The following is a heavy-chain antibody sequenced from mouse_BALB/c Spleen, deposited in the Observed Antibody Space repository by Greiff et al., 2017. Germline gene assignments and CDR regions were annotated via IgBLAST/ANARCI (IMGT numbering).Heavy chain of an antibody. CDR3: EREGYGGEDFDV. CDR1: GYTFTSYV. D-gene: IGHD2-10*02. V-gene: IGHV1-14*01. Sequence: VQLQQPGPELVKPGASVKMSCKASGYTFTSYVMSWVKQKPGKGLEWIGYINPYNDGTKYNEKFKGKVTLTADKSYSTAYMELSSLTSVDSAVYYCEREGYGGEDFDVWGAGTTVTVSS. CDR2: INPYNDGT. J-gene: IGHJ1*01.